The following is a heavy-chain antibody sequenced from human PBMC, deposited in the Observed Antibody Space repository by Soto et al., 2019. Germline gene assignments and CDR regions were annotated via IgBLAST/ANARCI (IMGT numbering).Heavy chain of an antibody. CDR2: LYWDDDE. CDR1: GFSLSTRGVG. D-gene: IGHD5-18*01. J-gene: IGHJ4*02. V-gene: IGHV2-5*02. Sequence: QITLKESGPTLVKPTQTLTLTCTFSGFSLSTRGVGVGWIRQPPGKALEWLALLYWDDDEGYSPSLKSRLTNTKYTSKNQVFLTVTNMDPVDTATYYCAHRPRGYSYYFDYWGQGTLVTVSS. CDR3: AHRPRGYSYYFDY.